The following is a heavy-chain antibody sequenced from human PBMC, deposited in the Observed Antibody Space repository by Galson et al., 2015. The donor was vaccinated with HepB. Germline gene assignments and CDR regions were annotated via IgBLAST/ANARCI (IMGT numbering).Heavy chain of an antibody. CDR1: GFTFSSYG. CDR3: AKDENSSGWSEVDY. Sequence: SLRLSCAASGFTFSSYGMHWVRQAPGKGLEWVAVISYDGSNKYYADSVKGRFTISRDNSKNTLYLQMNSLRAEDTAVYYCAKDENSSGWSEVDYWGQGTLVTASS. D-gene: IGHD6-19*01. J-gene: IGHJ4*02. CDR2: ISYDGSNK. V-gene: IGHV3-30*18.